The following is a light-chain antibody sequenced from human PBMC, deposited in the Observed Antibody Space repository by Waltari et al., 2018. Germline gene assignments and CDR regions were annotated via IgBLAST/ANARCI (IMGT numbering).Light chain of an antibody. Sequence: DIQMTQSPSTLSASAGDRVTITRRASQNINTWLAWHQQKPGKAPKLLIYKASTLESGVPSRFSGSGSGTEYTLTISSLQPDDFATYYCLQYNGEPRTFGQGTKVEVK. CDR1: QNINTW. V-gene: IGKV1-5*03. CDR3: LQYNGEPRT. CDR2: KAS. J-gene: IGKJ1*01.